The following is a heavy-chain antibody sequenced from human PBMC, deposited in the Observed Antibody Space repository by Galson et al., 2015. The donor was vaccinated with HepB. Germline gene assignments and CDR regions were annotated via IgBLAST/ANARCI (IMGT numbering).Heavy chain of an antibody. J-gene: IGHJ4*02. CDR1: GGTFSSYG. CDR2: IIPILGIA. Sequence: SVKVSCKASGGTFSSYGIIWVRQAPGQGLEWMGRIIPILGIANYAQKFQGRVTITADKSTTTAYLELSSLRSEDTAVYYCARTNIVATAKLDYWGQGTLVSVSS. V-gene: IGHV1-69*04. D-gene: IGHD5-12*01. CDR3: ARTNIVATAKLDY.